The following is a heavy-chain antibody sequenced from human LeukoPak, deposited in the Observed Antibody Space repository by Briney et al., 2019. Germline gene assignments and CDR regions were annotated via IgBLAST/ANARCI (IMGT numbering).Heavy chain of an antibody. Sequence: ASVKVSCKASGYTFTNYDINWVRQATGQGLEWMGWMNPNNGNTGYAQKFQGRVTMARNTSITTAYMELSSLRSDDTAVYYCARERQQLALGYFDYWGQGTLVTVSS. D-gene: IGHD6-13*01. CDR2: MNPNNGNT. J-gene: IGHJ4*02. V-gene: IGHV1-8*01. CDR3: ARERQQLALGYFDY. CDR1: GYTFTNYD.